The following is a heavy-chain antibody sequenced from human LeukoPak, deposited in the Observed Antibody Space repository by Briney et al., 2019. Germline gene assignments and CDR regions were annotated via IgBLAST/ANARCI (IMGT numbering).Heavy chain of an antibody. Sequence: SETLSLTCTVSGGSISSGSYYWSWIRQPAGKGLEWIGRIYSSGSTNYNPSLKSRVTISLDASKNQFSLKLSSVTAADTAVYYCARLPYYGGYSRSFHYWGQGTLVTVSS. D-gene: IGHD4-23*01. CDR3: ARLPYYGGYSRSFHY. J-gene: IGHJ4*02. CDR1: GGSISSGSYY. V-gene: IGHV4-61*02. CDR2: IYSSGST.